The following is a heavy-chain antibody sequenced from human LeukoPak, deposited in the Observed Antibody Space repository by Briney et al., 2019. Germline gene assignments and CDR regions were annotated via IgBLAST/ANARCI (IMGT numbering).Heavy chain of an antibody. Sequence: TSETLSLTCTVSGGSISGYYWSWIRQPPGKGLEWIGYIYYSGSTNYNPSPKSRATISVDTSKNQFSLKLSSVTAADTAVYYCARDMTDWWFDPWGQGTLVTVSS. J-gene: IGHJ5*02. D-gene: IGHD3-9*01. CDR2: IYYSGST. V-gene: IGHV4-59*12. CDR3: ARDMTDWWFDP. CDR1: GGSISGYY.